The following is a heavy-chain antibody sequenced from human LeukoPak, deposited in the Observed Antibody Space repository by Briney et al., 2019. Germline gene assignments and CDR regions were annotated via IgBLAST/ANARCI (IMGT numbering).Heavy chain of an antibody. CDR1: GGSVRRGNYY. D-gene: IGHD2-2*01. J-gene: IGHJ5*01. CDR3: ARAPTVSVGYCSSSSCQADS. V-gene: IGHV4-61*02. CDR2: IYTSGTT. Sequence: SQTLSLTCTVSGGSVRRGNYYWTWIRQPAGSGLEWIGRIYTSGTTDYNPSLRTRVTISVDASRNQFSLNLSSVTAADTAVYYCARAPTVSVGYCSSSSCQADSWGQGTLVTVSS.